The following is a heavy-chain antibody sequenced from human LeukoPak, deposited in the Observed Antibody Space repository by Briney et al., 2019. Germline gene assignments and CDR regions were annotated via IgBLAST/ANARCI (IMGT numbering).Heavy chain of an antibody. V-gene: IGHV1-18*01. CDR1: GYTFTSYG. CDR3: ARGYCSSTSCPYYYYYYMDV. Sequence: GASVKVSCKASGYTFTSYGISWVRQAPGQGLEWMGWISAYNGNTNYAQKLQGRVTMTTDTSTSTAYMELRSLRSDDTAVYYCARGYCSSTSCPYYYYYYMDVWGKGTTVTVSS. J-gene: IGHJ6*03. D-gene: IGHD2-2*01. CDR2: ISAYNGNT.